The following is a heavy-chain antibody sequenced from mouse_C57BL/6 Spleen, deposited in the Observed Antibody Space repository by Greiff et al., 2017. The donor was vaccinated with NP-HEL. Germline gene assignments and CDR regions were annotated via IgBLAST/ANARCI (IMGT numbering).Heavy chain of an antibody. Sequence: VQLQQSGAELVRPGASVKLSCTASGFNIKDDYMHWVKQRPEQGLEWIGWIDPENGDTEYASKFQGKATITADTSSNTAYLQLSSLTSEDTAVYYCTTLPYSDGSSWYYFDYWGQGTTLTVSS. D-gene: IGHD1-1*01. V-gene: IGHV14-4*01. CDR1: GFNIKDDY. J-gene: IGHJ2*01. CDR3: TTLPYSDGSSWYYFDY. CDR2: IDPENGDT.